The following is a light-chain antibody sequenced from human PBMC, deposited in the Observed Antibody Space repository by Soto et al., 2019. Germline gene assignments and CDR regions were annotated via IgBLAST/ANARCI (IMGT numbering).Light chain of an antibody. V-gene: IGKV3-15*01. J-gene: IGKJ5*01. CDR3: HQYNNWPPNT. CDR1: ESVNHN. CDR2: GAS. Sequence: DRVMTQSPATLSASPGEITTLSCRASESVNHNLAWYQQKPGQPPRLLIYGASSRSPGVPARFSGSGTGTEFTLTISSLQSEDFAVYYCHQYNNWPPNTFGQGTRLEMK.